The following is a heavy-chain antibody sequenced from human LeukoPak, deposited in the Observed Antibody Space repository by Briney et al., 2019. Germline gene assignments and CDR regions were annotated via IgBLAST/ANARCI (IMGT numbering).Heavy chain of an antibody. CDR1: GLTFSSYA. CDR2: ISGSGCST. J-gene: IGHJ4*02. CDR3: AKRRRTTRLILALMVFDH. D-gene: IGHD3-10*01. V-gene: IGHV3-23*01. Sequence: PGGSLRLSCAASGLTFSSYAMSWFRQAPGKGLEWVSAISGSGCSTYYADSVKGRFTISRDNSKRTLDLQMNSLRAEAKAVEYCAKRRRTTRLILALMVFDHWPRRTVVTVSS.